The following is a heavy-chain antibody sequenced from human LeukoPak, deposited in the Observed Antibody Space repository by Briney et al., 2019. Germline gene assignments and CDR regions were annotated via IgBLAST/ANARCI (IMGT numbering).Heavy chain of an antibody. CDR1: GFPFSSYA. D-gene: IGHD3-10*01. CDR2: ISGSGGST. V-gene: IGHV3-23*01. Sequence: GGSLGLSCAASGFPFSSYAMNWVRPAPGKGLEWVSAISGSGGSTYYADSVKGRFTISRDNSKNTLYLQMNSLRAEDTAVYYCAKDRALWFGEPIDYWGQGTLVTVSS. CDR3: AKDRALWFGEPIDY. J-gene: IGHJ4*02.